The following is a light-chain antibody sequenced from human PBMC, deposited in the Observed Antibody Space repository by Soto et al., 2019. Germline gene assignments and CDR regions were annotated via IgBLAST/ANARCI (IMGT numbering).Light chain of an antibody. V-gene: IGKV1-5*01. CDR2: AAS. Sequence: DIQMTQSPSTVSRSVGDRVTITCRASQTISRCLAWYQQNPGQAPKLLIFAASSLQSGVPSRFSGSGSGTEFTLTISSLQPEDIATYYCQQYNSYWTFGQGTKVDIK. CDR3: QQYNSYWT. CDR1: QTISRC. J-gene: IGKJ1*01.